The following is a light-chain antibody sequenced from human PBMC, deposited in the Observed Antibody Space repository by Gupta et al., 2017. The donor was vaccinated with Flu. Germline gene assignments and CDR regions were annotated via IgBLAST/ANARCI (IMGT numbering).Light chain of an antibody. V-gene: IGLV2-11*01. Sequence: QSALTQPRSVSGSPGQSVSISCTGTSRDGGSYEYVSWYQQYPGKAPNFIIYDVYKRPSGVPDRFSATKIVDTASLTISGLQAEDEADYYCCSYAGSYSWVFGGGTKLTVL. J-gene: IGLJ3*02. CDR2: DVY. CDR1: SRDGGSYEY. CDR3: CSYAGSYSWV.